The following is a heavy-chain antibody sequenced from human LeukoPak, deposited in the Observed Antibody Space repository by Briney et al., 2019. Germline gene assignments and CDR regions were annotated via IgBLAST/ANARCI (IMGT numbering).Heavy chain of an antibody. V-gene: IGHV1-46*03. J-gene: IGHJ4*02. Sequence: ASVKVSCTASGYTFTSYYMHWVRHAPGQGLEWMGIIKPSGGSTSYAQKFQGRVTMTRATSTSTLYMELSSLRSEDTAVYYCARTRSSTSYHHFGYWGQGTLVTVSS. D-gene: IGHD2-2*01. CDR3: ARTRSSTSYHHFGY. CDR1: GYTFTSYY. CDR2: IKPSGGST.